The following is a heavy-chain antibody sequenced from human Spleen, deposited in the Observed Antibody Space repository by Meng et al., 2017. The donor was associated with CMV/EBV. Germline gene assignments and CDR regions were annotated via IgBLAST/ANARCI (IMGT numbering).Heavy chain of an antibody. V-gene: IGHV3-13*01. J-gene: IGHJ3*02. CDR3: AAMIVAQGAFVI. D-gene: IGHD3-22*01. CDR2: IGTAGDT. Sequence: GESLKISCAASGFTFRSYDMHWVRQATGKGLEWVSAIGTAGDTYYPGSVKGRFTISRENAKNSLYLQMNSLRAGDTAVYYCAAMIVAQGAFVIWGQGTMVTVSS. CDR1: GFTFRSYD.